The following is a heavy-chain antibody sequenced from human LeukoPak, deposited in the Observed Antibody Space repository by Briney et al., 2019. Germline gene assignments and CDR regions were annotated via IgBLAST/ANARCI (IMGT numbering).Heavy chain of an antibody. CDR1: GFTFSSYS. CDR3: AGEIYYYYMDV. V-gene: IGHV3-48*01. Sequence: GGSLRLSCAASGFTFSSYSMNWVRQAPGKGLEWVSYISSSSSTIYYADSVKGRFTISRDNAKNSLYLQMNSLRAEDTAVYYCAGEIYYYYMDVWGKGTTVTVSS. CDR2: ISSSSSTI. J-gene: IGHJ6*03.